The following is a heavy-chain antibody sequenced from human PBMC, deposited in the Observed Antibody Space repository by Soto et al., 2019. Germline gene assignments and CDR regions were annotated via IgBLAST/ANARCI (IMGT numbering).Heavy chain of an antibody. CDR1: GYIFVNYG. Sequence: QVQLVQSGDEVKKPGASVKVSCKASGYIFVNYGIAWVRQAPRQGLEWMGWISPYTGNTHSASKVQGRLTMPTDTSTSKAYMDLGSLTSDDTAVYYCVMVDNYVTPTPQDVWGQGTTVTVSS. J-gene: IGHJ6*02. CDR3: VMVDNYVTPTPQDV. CDR2: ISPYTGNT. V-gene: IGHV1-18*01. D-gene: IGHD3-16*01.